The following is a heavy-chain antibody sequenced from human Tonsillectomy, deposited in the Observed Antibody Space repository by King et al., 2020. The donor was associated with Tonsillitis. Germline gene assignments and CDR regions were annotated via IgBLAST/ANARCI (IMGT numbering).Heavy chain of an antibody. V-gene: IGHV3-30-3*01. D-gene: IGHD3-3*01. CDR1: GFIFSAYT. CDR2: ISYDGSNK. CDR3: ASPRFGESGYWDY. Sequence: VQLVESGGGVVQPGRSLRLSCAASGFIFSAYTMHWVRQAPGKGLEWVAVISYDGSNKYYADSVKGRFTISRDNSKNTLYLQMNSLRAEDTAVYYCASPRFGESGYWDYWGQGTLVTVSS. J-gene: IGHJ4*02.